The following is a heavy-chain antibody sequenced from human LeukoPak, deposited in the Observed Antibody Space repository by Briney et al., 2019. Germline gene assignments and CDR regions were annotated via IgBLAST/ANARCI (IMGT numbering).Heavy chain of an antibody. CDR2: FDPGSGEI. CDR3: ATGTHYDLLPF. Sequence: ASVKVSCKASGYTFTGYYLYWVRQAPGKGLEWMGGFDPGSGEIIYEQKFQDRVTMTEGTSTDTAYVELSSLRSEDTALYYCATGTHYDLLPFWGQGTLVTVSS. D-gene: IGHD3-9*01. V-gene: IGHV1-24*01. CDR1: GYTFTGYY. J-gene: IGHJ4*02.